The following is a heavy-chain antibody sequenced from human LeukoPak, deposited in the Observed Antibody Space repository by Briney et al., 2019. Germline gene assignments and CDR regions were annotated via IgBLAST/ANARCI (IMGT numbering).Heavy chain of an antibody. J-gene: IGHJ5*02. Sequence: SETLSLTCTVSGDSISSYYWSWIRQPPGKQLEWIGYIYYSGSTNYNPSLKSRVSISVDTSKNQFSLKLSSVTAADTAVYYCARGIGMYSSTWYWFDPWGQGILVTVSS. CDR3: ARGIGMYSSTWYWFDP. D-gene: IGHD6-13*01. CDR1: GDSISSYY. V-gene: IGHV4-59*01. CDR2: IYYSGST.